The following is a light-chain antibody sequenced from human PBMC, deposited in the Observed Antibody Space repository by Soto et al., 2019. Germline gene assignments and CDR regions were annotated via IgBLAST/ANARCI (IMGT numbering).Light chain of an antibody. CDR2: RNN. V-gene: IGLV1-47*01. J-gene: IGLJ3*02. CDR3: AALDYSLGGWV. CDR1: SSNIGSNY. Sequence: QSVLTQPPSASGTHGQRVTISCSGSSSNIGSNYVYWYQQLPGTAPKLLIYRNNQRPSGVPDRFSGSKSGTSASLAISGLRSEDEADYYCAALDYSLGGWVFCGGTKVTVL.